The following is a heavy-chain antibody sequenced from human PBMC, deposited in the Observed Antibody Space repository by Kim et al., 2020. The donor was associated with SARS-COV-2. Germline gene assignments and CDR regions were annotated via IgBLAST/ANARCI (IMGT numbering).Heavy chain of an antibody. Sequence: ASVKVSCKASGYTFTSYGISWVRQAPGQGLEWMGWISAYNGNTNYAQKLQGRVTMTTDTSTSTAYMELRSLRSDDTAVYYCARVRPRYCSGGSCYLGNTDTYYYYGMDVWGQGTTVTVSS. CDR3: ARVRPRYCSGGSCYLGNTDTYYYYGMDV. J-gene: IGHJ6*02. V-gene: IGHV1-18*01. CDR2: ISAYNGNT. CDR1: GYTFTSYG. D-gene: IGHD2-15*01.